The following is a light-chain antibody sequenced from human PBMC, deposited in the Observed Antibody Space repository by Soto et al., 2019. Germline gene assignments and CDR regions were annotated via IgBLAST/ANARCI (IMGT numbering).Light chain of an antibody. Sequence: EVVLTQSPATLSLSPGEGATLSCRASQSVSSSYLAWYRQKPGQAPRLLIYDASNRATGIPARFSGSGSGTDFTLTISSLEPEDFAVYYCQHRSKWPITFGQGTRLEIK. J-gene: IGKJ5*01. CDR1: QSVSSSY. CDR3: QHRSKWPIT. CDR2: DAS. V-gene: IGKV3D-20*02.